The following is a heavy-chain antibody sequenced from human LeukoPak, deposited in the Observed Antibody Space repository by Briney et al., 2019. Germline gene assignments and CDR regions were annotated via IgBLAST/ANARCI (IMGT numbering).Heavy chain of an antibody. D-gene: IGHD3-9*01. J-gene: IGHJ4*02. CDR3: AKGEGILTGYYSSFDY. CDR2: ISYDGSNK. CDR1: GFTFSNYN. Sequence: GGSLRLSCAASGFTFSNYNMNWVRQAPGKGLEWVAVISYDGSNKYYADSVKGRFTISRDNSKNTLYLQMNSLRAEDTAVYYCAKGEGILTGYYSSFDYWGQGTLVTVSS. V-gene: IGHV3-30*18.